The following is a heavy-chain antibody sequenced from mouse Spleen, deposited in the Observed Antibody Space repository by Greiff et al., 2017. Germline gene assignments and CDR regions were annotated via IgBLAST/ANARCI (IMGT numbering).Heavy chain of an antibody. CDR2: IDPSDSYT. CDR3: ARWYGY. Sequence: VQLQQPGAELVKPGASVKLSCKASGYTFTSYWMHWVKQRPGQGLEWIGEIDPSDSYTNYNQKFKGKATLTVDKSSSTAYMQLSSLTSEDSAVYYCARWYGYWGQGTTLTVSS. CDR1: GYTFTSYW. D-gene: IGHD2-14*01. V-gene: IGHV1-69*02. J-gene: IGHJ2*01.